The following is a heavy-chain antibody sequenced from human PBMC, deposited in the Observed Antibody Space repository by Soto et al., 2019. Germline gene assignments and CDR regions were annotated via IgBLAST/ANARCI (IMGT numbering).Heavy chain of an antibody. CDR2: IFSNDEK. D-gene: IGHD3-22*01. CDR3: ARIRYYYDSSGYFPLAYYGMDV. J-gene: IGHJ6*02. Sequence: SGPTLVNPTETLTLTCTVSGFSLSNARMGVSWIRQPPGKPLEWLAHIFSNDEKSYSTSLKSRLTISKDTSKSQVVLTMTNMDPVDTATYYCARIRYYYDSSGYFPLAYYGMDVWGQGTTVTVSS. CDR1: GFSLSNARMG. V-gene: IGHV2-26*01.